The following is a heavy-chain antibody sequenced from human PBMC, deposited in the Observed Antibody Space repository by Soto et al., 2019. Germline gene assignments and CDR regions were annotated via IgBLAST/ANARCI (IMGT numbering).Heavy chain of an antibody. Sequence: PGGSLRLSCAASGFAFSYAWMSWVRQAPGKGLEWVGRIKSSRYGGATDYAAPVQGRFTISRDDSKNTLFLQMNSLKTEDAAVYYCIREDCSAGKYCSFYWGQGTLVTVSS. D-gene: IGHD2-15*01. CDR1: GFAFSYAW. V-gene: IGHV3-15*01. J-gene: IGHJ4*02. CDR3: IREDCSAGKYCSFY. CDR2: IKSSRYGGAT.